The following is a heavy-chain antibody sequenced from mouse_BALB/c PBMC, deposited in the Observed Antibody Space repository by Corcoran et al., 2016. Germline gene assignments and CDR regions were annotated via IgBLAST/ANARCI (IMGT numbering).Heavy chain of an antibody. CDR2: INTYTGEP. Sequence: QIQLVQSGPELKKPGETVKISCKASGYTFTNYGMNWVKQAPGKGLKWMGWINTYTGEPTYADDFKGRFAFSLETSASTAYLQINNLKNEDMATYFCARLLTAWFAYWGQGTLVTVSA. CDR1: GYTFTNYG. V-gene: IGHV9-1*02. D-gene: IGHD1-1*01. J-gene: IGHJ3*01. CDR3: ARLLTAWFAY.